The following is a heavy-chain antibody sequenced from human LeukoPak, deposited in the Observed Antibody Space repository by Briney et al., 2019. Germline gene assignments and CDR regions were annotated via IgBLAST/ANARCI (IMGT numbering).Heavy chain of an antibody. CDR2: ISNDGGGT. CDR3: AKGSSGYFVDL. D-gene: IGHD3-22*01. Sequence: GSPRLSLAASGFGFKHYCLNWVRQAPGKGLEWVSAISNDGGGTNYADFVKGRFTISRDNSKNTLFLQMNSLRAEDTALYYCAKGSSGYFVDLWGQGTLVTVSS. CDR1: GFGFKHYC. J-gene: IGHJ5*02. V-gene: IGHV3-23*01.